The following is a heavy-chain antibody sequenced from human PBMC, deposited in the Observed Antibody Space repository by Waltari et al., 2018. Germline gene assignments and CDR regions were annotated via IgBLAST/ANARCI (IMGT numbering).Heavy chain of an antibody. CDR3: ARRAQVYFASGTFYYFDY. D-gene: IGHD3-10*01. V-gene: IGHV4-59*08. Sequence: QVQLQESGPGLVKPSETLSLTCTVSGGSTSGYYWSWIRQPPGKGRGWIGYIYYSGNTNYNPSLKSRVTISLDASKNQFSLKLTSVTAADTAVYYCARRAQVYFASGTFYYFDYWGQGALVSVSS. CDR2: IYYSGNT. J-gene: IGHJ4*02. CDR1: GGSTSGYY.